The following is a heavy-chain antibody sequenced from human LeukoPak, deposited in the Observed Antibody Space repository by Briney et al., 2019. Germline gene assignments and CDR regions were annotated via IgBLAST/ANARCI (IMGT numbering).Heavy chain of an antibody. J-gene: IGHJ5*02. D-gene: IGHD2-2*01. V-gene: IGHV4-59*01. CDR2: VYFNGDT. CDR3: ARTVYCSSANCYPLDP. CDR1: HGSISSYY. Sequence: PSETLSLTCSVSHGSISSYYWNWIRQSPGKGLEWIGYVYFNGDTKYNPSLESRVTTSVDTANNNFSLRLNSVTAADSAVYYCARTVYCSSANCYPLDPWGQGTLVTVSP.